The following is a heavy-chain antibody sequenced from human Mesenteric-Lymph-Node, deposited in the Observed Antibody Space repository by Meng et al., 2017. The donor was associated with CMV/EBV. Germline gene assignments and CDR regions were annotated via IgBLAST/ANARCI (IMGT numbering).Heavy chain of an antibody. D-gene: IGHD3-10*01. V-gene: IGHV1-18*04. CDR2: ISANNGDT. CDR1: GYTFTSYG. Sequence: KVSCKASGYTFTSYGITWVRRAPGQGIEWMGWISANNGDTNYAQNFQGRATMTTDTSTNTAYMELRGLRSDDTAMYYCVRGFDWFDPWGQGTLVTVSS. J-gene: IGHJ5*02. CDR3: VRGFDWFDP.